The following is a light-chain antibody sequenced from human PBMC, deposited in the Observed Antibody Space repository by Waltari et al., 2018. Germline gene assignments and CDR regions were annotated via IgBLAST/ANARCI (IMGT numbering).Light chain of an antibody. V-gene: IGKV3-20*01. J-gene: IGKJ1*01. CDR3: QRYGFSPTWA. CDR2: GAS. CDR1: QSVSSDY. Sequence: EVLLTQSPGTLSLSPGERATLSCRASQSVSSDYLAWYQQKPGQAPRLLIYGASTRAAGIPDRFSGSGSGTVFTLTISRLEPEDFAVYYCQRYGFSPTWAFGQGTKVDI.